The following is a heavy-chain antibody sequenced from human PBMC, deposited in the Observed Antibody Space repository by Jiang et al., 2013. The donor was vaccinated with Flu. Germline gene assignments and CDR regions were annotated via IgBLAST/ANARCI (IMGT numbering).Heavy chain of an antibody. CDR1: GDYFSSYS. CDR2: IIPIFGTT. J-gene: IGHJ4*02. CDR3: ARGRGYGEYDFDY. D-gene: IGHD4-17*01. V-gene: IGHV1-69*01. Sequence: EVKKPGSSVKVSCKASGDYFSSYSMSWVRQAPGQGLEWMGGIIPIFGTTNYAQKFQGRVTITADESTSTAYMELSSLGSEDTAVYFCARGRGYGEYDFDYWGQGTLVTVSS.